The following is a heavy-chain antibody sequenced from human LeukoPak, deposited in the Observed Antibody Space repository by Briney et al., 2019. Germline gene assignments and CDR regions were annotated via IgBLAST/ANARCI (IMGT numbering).Heavy chain of an antibody. V-gene: IGHV1-46*01. CDR1: GYTFTSYY. D-gene: IGHD3-10*01. CDR3: ARDVLWFGSREYYFDY. Sequence: GASVKVSCKASGYTFTSYYMHWVRQAPGQGLEWMGIINPSGDSTSYAQKFQGRVTMTRDTSTSTVYMELSSLRSEDTAVYYCARDVLWFGSREYYFDYWGQGTLVTVSS. CDR2: INPSGDST. J-gene: IGHJ4*02.